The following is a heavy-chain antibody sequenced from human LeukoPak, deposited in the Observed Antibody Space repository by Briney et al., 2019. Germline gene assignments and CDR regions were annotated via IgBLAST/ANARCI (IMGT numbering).Heavy chain of an antibody. CDR2: IIPILGIA. Sequence: ASVKVSCKASGGTFSSYAIRWVRQAPGQGLEWMGRIIPILGIANYAQKFQGRVTITADKSTSTAYMELSSLRSEDTAVYYCARVQSSSSSDYFDYWGQGTLVTVSS. J-gene: IGHJ4*02. V-gene: IGHV1-69*04. CDR3: ARVQSSSSSDYFDY. D-gene: IGHD6-6*01. CDR1: GGTFSSYA.